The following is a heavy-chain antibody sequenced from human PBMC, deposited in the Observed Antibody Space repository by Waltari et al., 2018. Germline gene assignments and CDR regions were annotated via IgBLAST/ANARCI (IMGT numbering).Heavy chain of an antibody. V-gene: IGHV4-39*07. J-gene: IGHJ3*02. CDR2: IYYSGST. D-gene: IGHD6-13*01. Sequence: QLQLQESGPGLVKPSETLSLTCTVSGGSISSSSYYWGWIRQPPGKGLEWIGSIYYSGSTYYNPSLKSRVTISVYTSKNQFSLKLSSVTAADTAVYYCATPTAAAHAFDIWGQGTMVTVSS. CDR1: GGSISSSSYY. CDR3: ATPTAAAHAFDI.